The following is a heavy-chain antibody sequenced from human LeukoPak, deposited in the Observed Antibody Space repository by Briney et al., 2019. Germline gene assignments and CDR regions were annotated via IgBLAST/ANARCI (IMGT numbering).Heavy chain of an antibody. V-gene: IGHV4-61*01. CDR1: GGSVSSGSYY. Sequence: SETLSLTCTVSGGSVSSGSYYWSWIRQPPGKGLEWIGYIYYSGSTNYNPSLKSRVTISVDTSKNQFSLKLSSVTAADTAVYYCARDRRLLLLDYYYGMDVWGQGTTATVSS. CDR3: ARDRRLLLLDYYYGMDV. D-gene: IGHD2-15*01. CDR2: IYYSGST. J-gene: IGHJ6*02.